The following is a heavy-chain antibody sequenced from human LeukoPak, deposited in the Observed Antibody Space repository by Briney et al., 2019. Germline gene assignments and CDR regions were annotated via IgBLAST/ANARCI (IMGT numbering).Heavy chain of an antibody. CDR3: ARDQKELGYCSSTSCFTTYFDY. CDR1: GFTFSSYG. J-gene: IGHJ4*02. V-gene: IGHV3-30*02. CDR2: IRYDGSNK. D-gene: IGHD2-2*01. Sequence: GGSLRLSCAASGFTFSSYGMHWVRQAPGKGLEWVAFIRYDGSNKYYADSVKGRFTISRDNSKNTLYLQMNSLRAEDTAVYYCARDQKELGYCSSTSCFTTYFDYWGQGTLVTVSS.